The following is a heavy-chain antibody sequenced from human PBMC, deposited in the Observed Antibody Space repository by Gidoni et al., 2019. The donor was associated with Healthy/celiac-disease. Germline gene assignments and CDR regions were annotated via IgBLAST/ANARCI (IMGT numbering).Heavy chain of an antibody. J-gene: IGHJ6*02. CDR1: GFTFSGSA. CDR2: IRSKANSYAT. D-gene: IGHD3-10*01. V-gene: IGHV3-73*02. CDR3: TNRGYGSGSYYRSYGMDV. Sequence: EVQLVESGGGLVQPGGSLKLSCAASGFTFSGSAMHWVRQASGKGLEWVGRIRSKANSYATAYAVSVKGRFTISRDDSKNTAYLQMNSLKTEDTAVYYCTNRGYGSGSYYRSYGMDVWGQGTTVTVSS.